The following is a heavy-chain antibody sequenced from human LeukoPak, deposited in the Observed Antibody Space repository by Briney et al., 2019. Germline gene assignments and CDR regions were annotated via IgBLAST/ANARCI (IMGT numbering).Heavy chain of an antibody. CDR1: GYTFTSYD. J-gene: IGHJ4*02. Sequence: ASVKVSRKASGYTFTSYDINWVRQATGQGLEWMGWINTNTGNPTYAQGFTGRFVFSLDTSVSTAYLQISSLKAEDTAVYYCARGPFGGWWGGDYFDYWGQGTLVTVSS. CDR2: INTNTGNP. V-gene: IGHV7-4-1*02. D-gene: IGHD6-19*01. CDR3: ARGPFGGWWGGDYFDY.